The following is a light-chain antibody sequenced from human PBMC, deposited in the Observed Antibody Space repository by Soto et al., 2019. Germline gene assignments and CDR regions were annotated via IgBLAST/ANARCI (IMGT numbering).Light chain of an antibody. CDR1: QSVSSY. V-gene: IGKV3-11*01. CDR2: DAS. CDR3: QQRSNWPWT. J-gene: IGKJ1*01. Sequence: EIVRRQSPATLSVSREERAILACRASQSVSSYLAWYQQKPGQAPRLLIYDASNRATGIPARFSGSGSGTDFTLTISSLEPEDFAVYYCQQRSNWPWTFGQGTMVDIK.